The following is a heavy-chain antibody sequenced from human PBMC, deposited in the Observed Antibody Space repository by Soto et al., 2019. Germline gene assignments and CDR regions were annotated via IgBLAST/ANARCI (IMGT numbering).Heavy chain of an antibody. J-gene: IGHJ2*01. CDR3: VRVLDSSWYADL. CDR2: IFYTGVT. D-gene: IGHD3-22*01. V-gene: IGHV4-61*03. CDR1: GGSVSNASFY. Sequence: QVQLQESGPGLVKPSETLSLTCSVSGGSVSNASFYWTWIRQAPGTGLEYIGYIFYTGVTNYNPSISSRVTISLDTSKNHFSLKLNSMTAADTAVYYCVRVLDSSWYADLWGRGTLVTVSS.